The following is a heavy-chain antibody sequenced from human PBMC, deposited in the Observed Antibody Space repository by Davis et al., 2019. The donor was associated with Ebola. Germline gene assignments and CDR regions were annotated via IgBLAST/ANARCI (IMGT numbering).Heavy chain of an antibody. D-gene: IGHD6-6*01. CDR2: ISSSGSTI. V-gene: IGHV3-48*03. J-gene: IGHJ4*02. CDR3: ARGKGRSSCDY. Sequence: PGGSLRLSCAASGFTFSSYEMNWVRQALGKGLEWVSYISSSGSTIYYADSVKGRFTISRDNAKNSLYLQMNSLRAEDTAVYYCARGKGRSSCDYWGQGTLVTVSS. CDR1: GFTFSSYE.